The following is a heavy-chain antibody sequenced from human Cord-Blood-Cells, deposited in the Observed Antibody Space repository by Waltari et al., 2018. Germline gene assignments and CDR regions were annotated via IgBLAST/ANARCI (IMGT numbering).Heavy chain of an antibody. CDR3: ARDVWADGDY. V-gene: IGHV1-2*02. CDR1: GYTFTGYY. D-gene: IGHD7-27*01. J-gene: IGHJ4*02. CDR2: INPNSGGT. Sequence: QVQLVQSGAEVKKPGASVKVSCKASGYTFTGYYMHWVRQAPGQGLEWMGWINPNSGGTNYAQKCQGSVTMTRDTSISTAYKELSRLRSDDTAVYYCARDVWADGDYWGQGTLVTVSS.